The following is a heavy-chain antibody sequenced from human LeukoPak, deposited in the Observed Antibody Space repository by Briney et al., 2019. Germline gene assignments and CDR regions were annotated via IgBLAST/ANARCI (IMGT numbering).Heavy chain of an antibody. D-gene: IGHD5-18*01. V-gene: IGHV1-46*01. CDR2: INPSGGDT. J-gene: IGHJ5*02. CDR3: ARAYTAMVYWFDP. Sequence: ASVKVSCKASGYTFTSYYMHWVRQAPGQGLEWMGIINPSGGDTSYAQKFQGRVTMTRDTSTSTAYMELSSLRSEDTAVYYCARAYTAMVYWFDPWGQGTLVTVSS. CDR1: GYTFTSYY.